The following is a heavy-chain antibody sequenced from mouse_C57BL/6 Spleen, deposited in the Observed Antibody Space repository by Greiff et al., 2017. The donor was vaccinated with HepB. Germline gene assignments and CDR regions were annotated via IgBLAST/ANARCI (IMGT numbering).Heavy chain of an antibody. V-gene: IGHV1-55*01. D-gene: IGHD1-1*01. CDR1: GYTFTSYW. CDR2: IYPGSGST. Sequence: VQLQQSGAELVKPGASVKMSCKASGYTFTSYWITWVKQRPGQGLEWIGDIYPGSGSTNYNEKFKSPATLTVDTSSSTAYMQLSSLTSEDSAVYYCARYYYGSSYWDYFDYWGQGTTLTVSS. CDR3: ARYYYGSSYWDYFDY. J-gene: IGHJ2*01.